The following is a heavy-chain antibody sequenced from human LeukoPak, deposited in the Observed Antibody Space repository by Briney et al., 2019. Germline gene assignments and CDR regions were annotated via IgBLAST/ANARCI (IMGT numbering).Heavy chain of an antibody. V-gene: IGHV1-18*01. D-gene: IGHD3-22*01. Sequence: ASVKVSCKASGYTFTSYGISWVRRAPGQGLEWMGWISAYNGNTNYAQKLQGRVTMTTDTSTSTAYMELRSLRSDDTAVYYCAGDPSSPTYYYDSSGDYYFDYWGQGTLVTVSS. CDR3: AGDPSSPTYYYDSSGDYYFDY. J-gene: IGHJ4*02. CDR2: ISAYNGNT. CDR1: GYTFTSYG.